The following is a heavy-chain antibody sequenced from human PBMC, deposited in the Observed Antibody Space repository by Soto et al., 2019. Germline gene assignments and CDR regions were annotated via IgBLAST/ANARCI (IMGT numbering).Heavy chain of an antibody. Sequence: EVQLLESGGGLVQPGGSLRLSCAASEFTFSNYAMSWVRQAPGKGLEWVSAISYGGGTTYYADSVKGRFTISRDNSKNTLYLQMNSLRAEDTAVYYCAKHPGSYYDSTGYHFDYWGQGTLVTVSS. D-gene: IGHD3-22*01. CDR2: ISYGGGTT. V-gene: IGHV3-23*01. CDR3: AKHPGSYYDSTGYHFDY. CDR1: EFTFSNYA. J-gene: IGHJ4*02.